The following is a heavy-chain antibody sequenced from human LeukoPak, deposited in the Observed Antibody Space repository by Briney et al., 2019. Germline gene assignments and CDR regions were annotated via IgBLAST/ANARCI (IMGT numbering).Heavy chain of an antibody. D-gene: IGHD1-7*01. V-gene: IGHV4-34*01. CDR3: ARVYNWNSSGLGAPRD. CDR2: INHSGST. J-gene: IGHJ4*02. CDR1: GGSFSGYY. Sequence: SETLSLTCAVYGGSFSGYYWSWIRQPPGKGLKWIGEINHSGSTNYNPSLKSRVTISVDTSKNQFSLKLSSVTAADTAVYYCARVYNWNSSGLGAPRDWGRGTLVTVSS.